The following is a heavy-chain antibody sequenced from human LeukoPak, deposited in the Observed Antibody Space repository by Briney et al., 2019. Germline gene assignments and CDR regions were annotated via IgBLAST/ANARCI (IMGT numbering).Heavy chain of an antibody. CDR1: GYTFTSYG. CDR2: ISAYNGNT. D-gene: IGHD3-3*01. CDR3: ASLDWSGYPFGAFDI. Sequence: ASVKVSCKASGYTFTSYGISWVRQAPGQGLEWMGWISAYNGNTNYAQKLQGRVTMTTDTSTSTAYMELRSLRSDDTAVYYCASLDWSGYPFGAFDIWGQGTMVTVSS. J-gene: IGHJ3*02. V-gene: IGHV1-18*01.